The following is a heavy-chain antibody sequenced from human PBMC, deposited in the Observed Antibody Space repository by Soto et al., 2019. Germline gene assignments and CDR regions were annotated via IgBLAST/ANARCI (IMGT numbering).Heavy chain of an antibody. CDR3: ARPSGNNERAFDL. J-gene: IGHJ3*01. CDR1: GFANY. D-gene: IGHD1-26*01. CDR2: IFGGGRM. Sequence: PGGSLRLSCATSGFANYLIWVRQAPGKGLECVSGIFGGGRMYYADSVKGRFITSKDNSNNMVYLQMNSLRAEDTAIYYCARPSGNNERAFDLWGRGTVVTVS. V-gene: IGHV3-53*01.